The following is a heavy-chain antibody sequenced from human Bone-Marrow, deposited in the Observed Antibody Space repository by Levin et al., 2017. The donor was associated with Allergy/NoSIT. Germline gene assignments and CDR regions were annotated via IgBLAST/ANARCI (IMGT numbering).Heavy chain of an antibody. CDR1: EFTFSRYP. J-gene: IGHJ4*02. Sequence: AGGSLRLSCVGSEFTFSRYPMHWVRQAPGKGLEWVAVMSHDGNFRSYGDSVKGRFTISRDNSEDTLYLQMNNLRPEDTAVYFCTRGSGSYPWAVFDYWGQGTLVTVSS. CDR2: MSHDGNFR. V-gene: IGHV3-30*03. D-gene: IGHD1-26*01. CDR3: TRGSGSYPWAVFDY.